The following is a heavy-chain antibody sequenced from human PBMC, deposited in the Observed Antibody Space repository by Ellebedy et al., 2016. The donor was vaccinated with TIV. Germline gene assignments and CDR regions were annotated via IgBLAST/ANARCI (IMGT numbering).Heavy chain of an antibody. D-gene: IGHD3-10*01. J-gene: IGHJ6*02. CDR2: MSYDGTEK. CDR3: ARVYQSYTMDV. CDR1: GFTFGSYG. V-gene: IGHV3-30*03. Sequence: GESLKISCSASGFTFGSYGMHWVRQAPGKGLEWVTLMSYDGTEKHYADSVKGRFTISRDNFQSTLFLQMSSLRTDDTAVYFCARVYQSYTMDVWGQGTTVTVSS.